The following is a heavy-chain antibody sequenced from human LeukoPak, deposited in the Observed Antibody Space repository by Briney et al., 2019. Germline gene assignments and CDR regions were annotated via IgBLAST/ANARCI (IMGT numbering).Heavy chain of an antibody. D-gene: IGHD4/OR15-4a*01. J-gene: IGHJ5*02. CDR3: AREVRSARASFDP. V-gene: IGHV4-38-2*02. CDR2: IHYSGST. CDR1: GYSISSGYY. Sequence: SETLSLTCTVSGYSISSGYYWGWIRQPPGKGLEWIGSIHYSGSTYYNPSLKSRVTISEDTSKNQFSLKLSSVTAADTAVYYCAREVRSARASFDPWGQGTLVTVSS.